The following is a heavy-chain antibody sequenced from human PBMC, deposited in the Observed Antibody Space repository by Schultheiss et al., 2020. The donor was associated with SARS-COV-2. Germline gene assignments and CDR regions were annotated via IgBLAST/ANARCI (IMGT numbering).Heavy chain of an antibody. J-gene: IGHJ4*02. D-gene: IGHD2-15*01. V-gene: IGHV3-21*01. CDR3: ARGGVSVVVVAATY. Sequence: GESLKISCAASGFTVSSNYMSWVRQAPGKGLEWVSSISSSSSYIYYADSVKGRFTISRDNAKNSLFLQMNSLRAEDTAVYYCARGGVSVVVVAATYWGQGTLVTVSS. CDR1: GFTVSSNY. CDR2: ISSSSSYI.